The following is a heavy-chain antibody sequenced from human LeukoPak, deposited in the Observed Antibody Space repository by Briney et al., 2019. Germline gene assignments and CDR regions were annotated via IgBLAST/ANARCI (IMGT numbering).Heavy chain of an antibody. Sequence: ASVKVSCKASGGTFSNNAINWVRQAPGQGLEWMGGIIPIFGTANYAQKFQGSVSITADESTRTAYMELYSLRSDDTAVYYCARDGCYYDSSGYPYYFDYWGQGTLVTVSS. V-gene: IGHV1-69*13. CDR1: GGTFSNNA. CDR3: ARDGCYYDSSGYPYYFDY. CDR2: IIPIFGTA. D-gene: IGHD3-22*01. J-gene: IGHJ4*02.